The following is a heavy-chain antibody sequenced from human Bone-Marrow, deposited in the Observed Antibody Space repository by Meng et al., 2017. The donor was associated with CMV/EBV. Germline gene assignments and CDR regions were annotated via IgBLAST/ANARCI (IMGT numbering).Heavy chain of an antibody. D-gene: IGHD4-17*01. Sequence: GESLKISCAASGFTFSSYWMHWVRQAPGKGLVWVSRINSDGSSTSYADSVKGRFTISRDNAKNTLYLQMNSLRAEDTAVYYCARGPYGDYGMGSYYYYYYGMDVWGQGTTVTVPS. CDR2: INSDGSST. V-gene: IGHV3-74*01. CDR1: GFTFSSYW. J-gene: IGHJ6*02. CDR3: ARGPYGDYGMGSYYYYYYGMDV.